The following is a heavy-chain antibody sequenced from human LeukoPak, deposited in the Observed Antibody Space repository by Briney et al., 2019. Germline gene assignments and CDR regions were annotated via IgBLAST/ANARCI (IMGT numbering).Heavy chain of an antibody. CDR1: GGSISSSSYY. Sequence: SQTLSLTCTVSGGSISSSSYYWGWIRQPPGKGLEWIGSIYYSGSTYYNPSLKSRVTISVDTSKNQFSLKLSSVTAADTAVYYCARDLASIAVAGDQGYWGQGTLVTVSS. D-gene: IGHD6-19*01. V-gene: IGHV4-39*07. CDR2: IYYSGST. CDR3: ARDLASIAVAGDQGY. J-gene: IGHJ4*02.